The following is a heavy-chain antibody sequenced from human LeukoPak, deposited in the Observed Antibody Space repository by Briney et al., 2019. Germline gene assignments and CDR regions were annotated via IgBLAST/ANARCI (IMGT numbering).Heavy chain of an antibody. D-gene: IGHD5-18*01. Sequence: SVKVSCKASGGTFSSYAISWVRQAPGQGLEWMGGIIPIFGTANYAQKFQGRVTITADESTSTAYMELSSLRSEDTAVYYCARDRGYSYSQGDYGMDVWGQGTTVTVSS. CDR2: IIPIFGTA. CDR1: GGTFSSYA. V-gene: IGHV1-69*13. CDR3: ARDRGYSYSQGDYGMDV. J-gene: IGHJ6*02.